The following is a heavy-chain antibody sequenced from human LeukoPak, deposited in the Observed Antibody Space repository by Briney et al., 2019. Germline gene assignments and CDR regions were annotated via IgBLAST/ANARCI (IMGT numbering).Heavy chain of an antibody. D-gene: IGHD2-2*02. V-gene: IGHV1-46*03. Sequence: ASVKVSCKASGYTFTSYYMHWVRQAPGQGLEWMGIINPSGGSTSYAQQFQGRVTMTRDTSTSTVYMELSSLRSEDTAVYYCATDIVVVPATIRSGDYWGQGTLVTVSS. CDR3: ATDIVVVPATIRSGDY. CDR1: GYTFTSYY. CDR2: INPSGGST. J-gene: IGHJ4*02.